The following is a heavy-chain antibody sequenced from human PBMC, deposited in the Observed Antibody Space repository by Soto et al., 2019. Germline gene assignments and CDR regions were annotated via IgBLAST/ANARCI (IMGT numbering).Heavy chain of an antibody. D-gene: IGHD3-16*02. V-gene: IGHV3-23*01. CDR2: ISGSGGSA. CDR3: ANIPANIITFGGLIAYTHRDAFET. J-gene: IGHJ3*02. Sequence: GGSLRLSCAASGFTFSSYALSWVRQAPGKGLEWVSAISGSGGSAYYADSVKGRFTISRDNSKKTLYLQMNSLRAEDTAVYYSANIPANIITFGGLIAYTHRDAFETCGKDTMVTV. CDR1: GFTFSSYA.